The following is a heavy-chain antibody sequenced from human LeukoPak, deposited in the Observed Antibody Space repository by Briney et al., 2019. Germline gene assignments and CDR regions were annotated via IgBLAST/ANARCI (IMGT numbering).Heavy chain of an antibody. CDR1: GGSFSGYY. Sequence: SETLSLTCAVYGGSFSGYYWSWIRQPPGKGLEWIGEINHSGSTNYNPSLKSRVTISVDTSKNQFSLKLSSVTAADTAVYYCARVYGIYDSSGYYLSFSLWGQGTLVTVSS. D-gene: IGHD3-22*01. J-gene: IGHJ4*02. CDR3: ARVYGIYDSSGYYLSFSL. V-gene: IGHV4-34*01. CDR2: INHSGST.